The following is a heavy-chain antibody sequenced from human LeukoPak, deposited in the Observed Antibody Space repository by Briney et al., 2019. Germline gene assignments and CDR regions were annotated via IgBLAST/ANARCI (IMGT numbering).Heavy chain of an antibody. J-gene: IGHJ4*02. CDR3: ATWGDRIAAAFDY. V-gene: IGHV5-51*01. CDR1: GYSFTSYW. D-gene: IGHD6-13*01. CDR2: IYPGDSDT. Sequence: GESLKISCKGSGYSFTSYWIGWVRQMPGKGLEWMGIIYPGDSDTRYSPSFQGQVTISADKSISTAYLQWSSLKASDTAMYYYATWGDRIAAAFDYWGQGTLVTVSS.